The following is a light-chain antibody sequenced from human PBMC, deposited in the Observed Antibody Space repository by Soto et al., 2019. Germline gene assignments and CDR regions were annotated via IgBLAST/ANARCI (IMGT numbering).Light chain of an antibody. J-gene: IGKJ5*01. CDR2: LAS. CDR1: QSLVKTDGITY. Sequence: DVVMSQSPLSLPVTLGQPASISCRSSQSLVKTDGITYLNWFHQRPGQSPQLLIYLASNRASGVPDRFSGSGSGTYFTLRISRVEAEDVGLYYCMQGLQTPNTFGQGTRLEIK. CDR3: MQGLQTPNT. V-gene: IGKV2-28*01.